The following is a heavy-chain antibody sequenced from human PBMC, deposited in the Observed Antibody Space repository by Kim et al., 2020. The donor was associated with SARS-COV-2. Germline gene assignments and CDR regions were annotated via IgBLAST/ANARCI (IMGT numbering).Heavy chain of an antibody. CDR1: GDSISGYF. V-gene: IGHV4-59*01. J-gene: IGHJ4*02. D-gene: IGHD6-19*01. CDR2: MHHSEST. Sequence: SETLSLTCTVSGDSISGYFWSWFRQPPGKGLEWIGLMHHSESTNYNPALKGRVSISVDTSKNEFSLTLSSVITADTAVYFCATGAGWLVDYWGQGTLVTVSS. CDR3: ATGAGWLVDY.